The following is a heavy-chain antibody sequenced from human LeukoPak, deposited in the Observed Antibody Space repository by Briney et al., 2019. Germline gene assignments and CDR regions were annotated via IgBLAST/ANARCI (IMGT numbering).Heavy chain of an antibody. D-gene: IGHD2-2*02. V-gene: IGHV1-2*02. CDR2: INPNSGVT. CDR1: GYTFTGYY. CDR3: ARDGCSSTSCYTLFDY. Sequence: ASVKVSCKASGYTFTGYYMHWVRQAPGQGLEWMGWINPNSGVTNYAQKFQGRVTMTRDTSIGTAYMELSRLRSDDTAVYYCARDGCSSTSCYTLFDYWGQGTLVTVSS. J-gene: IGHJ4*02.